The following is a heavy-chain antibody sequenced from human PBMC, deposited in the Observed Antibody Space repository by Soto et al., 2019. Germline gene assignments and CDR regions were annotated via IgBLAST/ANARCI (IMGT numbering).Heavy chain of an antibody. J-gene: IGHJ6*02. CDR3: ARDSPSIAARQNYYYGMDV. D-gene: IGHD6-6*01. Sequence: SVKVSCKASGCTFSSYAISWVRQAPGQGLEWMGGIIPIFGTANYAQKFQGRVTITADKSTSTTYMELSSLRSEDTAVYYCARDSPSIAARQNYYYGMDVWGQGTTVTVSS. V-gene: IGHV1-69*06. CDR1: GCTFSSYA. CDR2: IIPIFGTA.